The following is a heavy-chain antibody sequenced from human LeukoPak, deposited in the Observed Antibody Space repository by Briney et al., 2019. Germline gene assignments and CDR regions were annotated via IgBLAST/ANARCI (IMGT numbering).Heavy chain of an antibody. V-gene: IGHV4-59*01. D-gene: IGHD5-24*01. CDR2: IYYSGST. Sequence: NPSETLSLTCTVSGGSISSYYWSWIRQPPGKALEWIGYIYYSGSTNYNPSLKSRVTISVDTSKNQFSLNLSSVTAADTAVYYCARAGKDMATNHYFDYWGQGTLVTVSS. J-gene: IGHJ4*02. CDR1: GGSISSYY. CDR3: ARAGKDMATNHYFDY.